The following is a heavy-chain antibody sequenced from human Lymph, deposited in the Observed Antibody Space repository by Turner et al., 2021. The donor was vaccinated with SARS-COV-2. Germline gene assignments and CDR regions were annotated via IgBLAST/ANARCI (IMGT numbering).Heavy chain of an antibody. Sequence: QVQLVESGGGVVQPGRSLRLSCAASGFTFRSYGMHWVRQAPGKGLEWVAVISYDGSNKYYADSVKGRFTISRDYSKNSLFLQMNSLRAEDTAVYYCAKMGGVYCSGGNCYSGRLDYWGQGTLVTVSS. D-gene: IGHD2-15*01. J-gene: IGHJ4*02. V-gene: IGHV3-30*18. CDR1: GFTFRSYG. CDR3: AKMGGVYCSGGNCYSGRLDY. CDR2: ISYDGSNK.